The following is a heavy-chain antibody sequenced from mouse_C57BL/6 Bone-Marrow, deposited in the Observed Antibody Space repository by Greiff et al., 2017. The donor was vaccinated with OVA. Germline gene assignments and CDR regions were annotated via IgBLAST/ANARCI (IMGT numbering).Heavy chain of an antibody. D-gene: IGHD5-2*01. J-gene: IGHJ2*01. CDR1: GYTFTSYW. CDR2: IYPGSGST. V-gene: IGHV1-55*01. CDR3: SSTEYYYFDY. Sequence: QVQLQQPGAELVKPGASVKMSCKASGYTFTSYWITWVKQRPGQGLEWIGDIYPGSGSTNYNEKFKSKATLTVATSSSTAYMQLSSLTSEDSAVYVGSSTEYYYFDYWGQGTTLTVSS.